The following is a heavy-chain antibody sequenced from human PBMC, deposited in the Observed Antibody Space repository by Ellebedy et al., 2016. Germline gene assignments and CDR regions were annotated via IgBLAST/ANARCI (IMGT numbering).Heavy chain of an antibody. V-gene: IGHV3-23*01. CDR3: AKDVGEYDNSGYLTFDS. CDR2: ISGAGYTT. J-gene: IGHJ4*02. CDR1: GFSFSNYF. Sequence: GESLKISXATSGFSFSNYFMTWIRRAPGKGLEWVATISGAGYTTFFADSVKGRFTISRDNSKNTLYLQMNSLRPEDTALYYCAKDVGEYDNSGYLTFDSWGQGTLVTVSS. D-gene: IGHD5-12*01.